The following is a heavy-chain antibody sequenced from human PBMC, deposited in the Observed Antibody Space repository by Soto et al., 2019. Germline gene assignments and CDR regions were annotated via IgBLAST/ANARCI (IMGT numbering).Heavy chain of an antibody. D-gene: IGHD3-10*01. Sequence: QVQLMQSGAEVRKPGASVKVSCKASGYTFTNYGISWVRQAPGRGLEWLGWISGYDGNTNYARNFQGRATMSTDTSTRTAYMELRSLISDDTAVYYCVRHSQRSHYYGSGSYYFDYWGQGVMVTVSS. CDR2: ISGYDGNT. V-gene: IGHV1-18*04. CDR3: VRHSQRSHYYGSGSYYFDY. CDR1: GYTFTNYG. J-gene: IGHJ4*02.